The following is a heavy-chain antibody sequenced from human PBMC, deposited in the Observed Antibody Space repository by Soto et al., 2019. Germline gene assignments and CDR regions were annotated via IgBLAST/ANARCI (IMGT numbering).Heavy chain of an antibody. Sequence: EVQLVESGGGLVQPGGSLRLSCAASGFTLSGRSMHWVRQAPGKGLVWVSGIDNAGTDSTYADCVKGRFTSSRDNAKNMLYLQMNRLRVEDTAVYYCARGWFGPEVWGKGTTVTVSS. V-gene: IGHV3-74*01. CDR3: ARGWFGPEV. CDR1: GFTLSGRS. D-gene: IGHD3-10*01. J-gene: IGHJ6*04. CDR2: IDNAGTDS.